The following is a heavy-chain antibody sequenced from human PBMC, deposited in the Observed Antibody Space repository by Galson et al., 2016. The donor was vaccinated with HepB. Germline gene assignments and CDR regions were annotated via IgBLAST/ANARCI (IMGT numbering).Heavy chain of an antibody. CDR1: GLTLSDYW. D-gene: IGHD6-6*01. Sequence: SLRLSCAASGLTLSDYWMTWVRQAPGRGLEWVSTITGRGTSTYYADSVEGRFTISRDNSKSTLYLQMNGLRAEDTAVYYCAKDPQWTTSSRGAFDVWGQGTMLTVFS. V-gene: IGHV3-23*01. J-gene: IGHJ3*01. CDR2: ITGRGTST. CDR3: AKDPQWTTSSRGAFDV.